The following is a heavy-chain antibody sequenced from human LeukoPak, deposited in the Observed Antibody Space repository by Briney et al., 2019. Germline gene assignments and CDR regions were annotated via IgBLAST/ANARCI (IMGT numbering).Heavy chain of an antibody. CDR2: ISYDGSNK. V-gene: IGHV3-30*07. J-gene: IGHJ5*02. Sequence: GRSLRLSCAASGFTFSSYAMHWVRQAPGKGLEWVAVISYDGSNKYYADSVKGRFTISRDNAKNSLYLQMNSLRAEDTAVYYCASKLRFDPWGQGTLVTVSS. CDR1: GFTFSSYA. CDR3: ASKLRFDP. D-gene: IGHD1-7*01.